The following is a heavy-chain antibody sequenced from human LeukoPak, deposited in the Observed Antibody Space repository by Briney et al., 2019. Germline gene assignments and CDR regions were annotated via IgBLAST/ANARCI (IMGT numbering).Heavy chain of an antibody. Sequence: SETLSLTCTVSGGSISSSSYYWGWIRQPPGKGLEWIGSIYYSGSTYYNPSLKSRVTISVDTSKNQFSLKLMSVTAADTAMYYCARATRPRGDFDYWGQGTLVTVSS. D-gene: IGHD6-6*01. CDR1: GGSISSSSYY. V-gene: IGHV4-39*07. J-gene: IGHJ4*02. CDR2: IYYSGST. CDR3: ARATRPRGDFDY.